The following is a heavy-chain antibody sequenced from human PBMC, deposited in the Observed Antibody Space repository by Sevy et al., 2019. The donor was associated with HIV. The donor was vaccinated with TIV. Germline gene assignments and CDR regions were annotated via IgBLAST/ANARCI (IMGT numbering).Heavy chain of an antibody. D-gene: IGHD3-10*01. CDR2: ISWDGGST. CDR3: AKDIGSGSYYSLTFDY. V-gene: IGHV3-43D*03. J-gene: IGHJ4*02. Sequence: GGSLRLSCAASGFTFDYYAMHWVRQAPGKGLEWVSLISWDGGSTYYADSVKGRFTISRDNSKNSLYLQMNSLRAEDTALYYCAKDIGSGSYYSLTFDYWGQGTLVTVSS. CDR1: GFTFDYYA.